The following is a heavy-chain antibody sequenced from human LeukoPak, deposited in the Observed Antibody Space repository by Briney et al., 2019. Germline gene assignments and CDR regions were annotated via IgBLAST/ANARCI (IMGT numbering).Heavy chain of an antibody. CDR2: IIPILGIA. CDR1: GGTFSSYA. CDR3: ARILSSSWYEYFHH. J-gene: IGHJ1*01. D-gene: IGHD6-19*01. Sequence: SSVKVSCKASGGTFSSYAISWVRQAPGQGLEWMGRIIPILGIANYAQKFQGRVTITADESTSTAYMELSSLRSEDTAVYYCARILSSSWYEYFHHWGQGTLVAVSS. V-gene: IGHV1-69*04.